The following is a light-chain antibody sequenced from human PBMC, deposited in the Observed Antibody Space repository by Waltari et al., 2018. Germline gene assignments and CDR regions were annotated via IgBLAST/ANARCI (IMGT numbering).Light chain of an antibody. Sequence: DIQMTQSPSSRSASVGDRINITYRASQSISSYLNWYQQKPGKAPKLLIYAASSLQSGVPSRFSGSGSGTDFTLTIRSLQPEDFATYYCQQSYSTPPITFGQGTRLEIK. CDR3: QQSYSTPPIT. J-gene: IGKJ5*01. V-gene: IGKV1-39*01. CDR2: AAS. CDR1: QSISSY.